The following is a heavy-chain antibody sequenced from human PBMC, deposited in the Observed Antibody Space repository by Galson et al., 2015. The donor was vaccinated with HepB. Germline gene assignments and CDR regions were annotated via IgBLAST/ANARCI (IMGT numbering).Heavy chain of an antibody. D-gene: IGHD2-2*01. CDR1: GFTFSDYT. CDR2: ISSSTINI. V-gene: IGHV3-21*01. J-gene: IGHJ4*02. CDR3: ARSPTVEPNANSYCSSATCPIDF. Sequence: SLRLSCAVSGFTFSDYTMYWVRQTPGKGLEWVSSISSSTINIYYADSVKGRFTISRDNAENSLYLQMYSLRVEDTALYYCARSPTVEPNANSYCSSATCPIDFWGQGTLVTVSS.